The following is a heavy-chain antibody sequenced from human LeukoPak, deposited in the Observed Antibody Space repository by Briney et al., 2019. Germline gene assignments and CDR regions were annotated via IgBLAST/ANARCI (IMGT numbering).Heavy chain of an antibody. J-gene: IGHJ4*02. D-gene: IGHD5-18*01. CDR1: GGSISSSSYY. V-gene: IGHV4-39*01. Sequence: PSETLSLTCTVSGGSISSSSYYWGWIRQPPGKGLEWIGSIYYSGSTYYNPSLKSRVTISVDTSKNQFSLKLSSVTAADTAVYYCASPIGGYSYGYIVYWGQGTLVTVSS. CDR2: IYYSGST. CDR3: ASPIGGYSYGYIVY.